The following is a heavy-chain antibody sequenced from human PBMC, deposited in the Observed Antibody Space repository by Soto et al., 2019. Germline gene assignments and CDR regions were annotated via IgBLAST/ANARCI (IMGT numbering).Heavy chain of an antibody. CDR3: AKNHYYDSSGYPRGLSYYFDY. V-gene: IGHV1-69*13. D-gene: IGHD3-22*01. CDR1: GGTFSSYA. CDR2: IIPIFDTA. Sequence: VASVKVSCKASGGTFSSYAISWVRQAPGQGLEWMGGIIPIFDTANYAQKFQGRVTITADESTSTAYMELSSLRSEDTAVYYCAKNHYYDSSGYPRGLSYYFDYWGQGTLVTVSS. J-gene: IGHJ4*02.